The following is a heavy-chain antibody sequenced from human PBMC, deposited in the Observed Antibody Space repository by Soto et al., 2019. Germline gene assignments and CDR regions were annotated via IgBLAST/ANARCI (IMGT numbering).Heavy chain of an antibody. V-gene: IGHV3-48*03. Sequence: GGSLRLSCAASGFTFSSYEMNWVRQAPGKWLEWVSYISSSGSTIYYADSVKGRFTISRDNAKNSLYLQMNSLRAEDTAVYYCARDGGYTMIVVGRTRYGMDVWGQGXTVTVYS. CDR1: GFTFSSYE. CDR2: ISSSGSTI. CDR3: ARDGGYTMIVVGRTRYGMDV. J-gene: IGHJ6*02. D-gene: IGHD3-22*01.